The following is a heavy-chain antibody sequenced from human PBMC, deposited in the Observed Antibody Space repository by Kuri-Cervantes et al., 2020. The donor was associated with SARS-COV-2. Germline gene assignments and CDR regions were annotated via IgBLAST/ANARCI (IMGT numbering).Heavy chain of an antibody. V-gene: IGHV5-51*01. D-gene: IGHD3-22*01. CDR1: GYSFTNYW. Sequence: GESLKISCKASGYSFTNYWIGWVRQMPGKGLEWMGIIYPGDSDTTYSPSFQGQVTVSADKSISTAYLQWSSLKASDTAMYYCVRRRGYTVDYWGQGTLVTVSS. J-gene: IGHJ4*02. CDR3: VRRRGYTVDY. CDR2: IYPGDSDT.